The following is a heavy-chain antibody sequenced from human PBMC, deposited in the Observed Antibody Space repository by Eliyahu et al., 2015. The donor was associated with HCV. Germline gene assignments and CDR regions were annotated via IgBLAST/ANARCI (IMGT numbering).Heavy chain of an antibody. V-gene: IGHV3-33*01. J-gene: IGHJ4*02. CDR1: GFXFXXXP. D-gene: IGHD2-15*01. CDR3: ARAQPDDGSRWPTPFDY. Sequence: QVQLVESGGGVVQPGRSLRLSCAASGFXFXXXPXNWVRQAPGKGLEWVAAIWYDGSNQYYAESVKGRFTISRDNSKSTLYLQMNSLRAEDTAVYYCARAQPDDGSRWPTPFDYWGQGTLVTVSS. CDR2: IWYDGSNQ.